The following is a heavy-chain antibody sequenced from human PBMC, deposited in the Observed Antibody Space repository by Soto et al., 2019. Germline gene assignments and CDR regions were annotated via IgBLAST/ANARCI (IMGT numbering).Heavy chain of an antibody. J-gene: IGHJ6*02. CDR3: ARGNVRFAPSAVAALTRSYYDGMDV. CDR1: GGSISSGGYY. CDR2: IYYSGST. V-gene: IGHV4-31*03. Sequence: SETLSLTCTVSGGSISSGGYYWSWIRQHPGRGLDWILYIYYSGSTYYNPSLKGRVTTSVDTSKNQFSLKLTSVTAADTAVYYCARGNVRFAPSAVAALTRSYYDGMDVWGQGTTVTVSS. D-gene: IGHD6-19*01.